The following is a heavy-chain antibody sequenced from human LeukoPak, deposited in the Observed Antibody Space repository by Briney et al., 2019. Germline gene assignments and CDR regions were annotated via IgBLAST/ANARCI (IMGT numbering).Heavy chain of an antibody. Sequence: GGSLRLSCAASGFTFSRYWMSWVRQAPGKGLEWVGRIRSKANSYATAYAASVKGRFTIPRDDSKNTAYLQMNSLKTEDTAVYYCTRSQRWLPDLFDYWGQGTLVTVSS. CDR3: TRSQRWLPDLFDY. V-gene: IGHV3-73*01. D-gene: IGHD5-24*01. J-gene: IGHJ4*02. CDR1: GFTFSRYW. CDR2: IRSKANSYAT.